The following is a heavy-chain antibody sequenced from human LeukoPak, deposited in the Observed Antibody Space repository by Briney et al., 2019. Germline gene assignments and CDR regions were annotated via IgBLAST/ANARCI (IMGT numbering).Heavy chain of an antibody. Sequence: SCKASGGTFSSYAISWVRQAPGKGLEWVSVIYSGGSTYYADSVKGRFTISRDNSKNTLYLQMNSLRAEDTAVYYCASPSGYYDSGEAFDIWGQGTMVTVSS. V-gene: IGHV3-66*01. CDR2: IYSGGST. D-gene: IGHD3-22*01. CDR1: GGTFSSYA. CDR3: ASPSGYYDSGEAFDI. J-gene: IGHJ3*02.